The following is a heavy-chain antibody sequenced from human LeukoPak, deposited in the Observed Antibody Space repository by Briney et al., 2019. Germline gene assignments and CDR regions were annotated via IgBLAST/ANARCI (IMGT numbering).Heavy chain of an antibody. D-gene: IGHD1-1*01. Sequence: ASVKVSCKASGGTFSSYAISWVRQAPGQGLEWMGGIIPIFGTANYAQKFQGRVTITADESTSTAYMELSSLRSEDTAVYYCARVQRTTGTTGWFDPWGQGTLVTVSS. CDR1: GGTFSSYA. J-gene: IGHJ5*02. CDR3: ARVQRTTGTTGWFDP. V-gene: IGHV1-69*13. CDR2: IIPIFGTA.